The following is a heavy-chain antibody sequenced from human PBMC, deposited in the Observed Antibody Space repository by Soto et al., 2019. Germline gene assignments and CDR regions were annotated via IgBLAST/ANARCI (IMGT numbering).Heavy chain of an antibody. J-gene: IGHJ6*02. CDR1: GFTFSNAW. D-gene: IGHD3-16*01. Sequence: EVQLVESGGGLVKPGGSLRLSCAASGFTFSNAWMSWVRQAPGKGLEWVGRIKSKTDGGTTDYAAPVKGRFTISRDDSKNTLYLKMNSLKTEDTAVYYCTTDIRGSYYYYYGMDVWGQGTTVTVSS. V-gene: IGHV3-15*01. CDR2: IKSKTDGGTT. CDR3: TTDIRGSYYYYYGMDV.